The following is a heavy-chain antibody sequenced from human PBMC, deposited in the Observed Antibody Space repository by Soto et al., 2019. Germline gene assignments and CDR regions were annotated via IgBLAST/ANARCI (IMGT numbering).Heavy chain of an antibody. J-gene: IGHJ6*02. D-gene: IGHD3-10*01. CDR2: IIPIFGTA. CDR3: AGITMVRGVTPNYYGMDV. Sequence: ASVKVSCKASGGTFSSYAISWVRQAPGQGLEWMGGIIPIFGTANYAQKFQGRVTITADESTSTAYMELSSLRSEDTAVYYCAGITMVRGVTPNYYGMDVWGQGTTVPVSS. CDR1: GGTFSSYA. V-gene: IGHV1-69*13.